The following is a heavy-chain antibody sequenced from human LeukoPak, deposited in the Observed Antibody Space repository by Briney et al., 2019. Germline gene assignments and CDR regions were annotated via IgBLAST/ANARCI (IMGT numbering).Heavy chain of an antibody. V-gene: IGHV1-2*02. CDR2: INPNSGGT. CDR3: ARDGLRYFDWLLKGDAFDI. J-gene: IGHJ3*02. D-gene: IGHD3-9*01. Sequence: GASVKVSCKASGYTFTGYYMHWVRQAPGQGLEWMGWINPNSGGTNYAQKFQGRVTITADESTSTAYMELSSLRSEDTAVYYCARDGLRYFDWLLKGDAFDIWGQGTMVAVSS. CDR1: GYTFTGYY.